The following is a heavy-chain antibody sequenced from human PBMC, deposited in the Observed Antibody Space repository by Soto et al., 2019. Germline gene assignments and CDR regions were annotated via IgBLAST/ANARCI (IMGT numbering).Heavy chain of an antibody. CDR3: ARHNYDFWSDLGMDV. J-gene: IGHJ6*02. V-gene: IGHV6-1*01. CDR1: GDSASSNSAA. D-gene: IGHD3-3*01. CDR2: TYYRSKWYN. Sequence: SQTFSLTCAISGDSASSNSAAWNWIRQSPSRGLEWLGRTYYRSKWYNDYAVSVKSRITINPDTSKNQFSLQLNSVTPEDTAVYYCARHNYDFWSDLGMDVWGQGTTVTVSS.